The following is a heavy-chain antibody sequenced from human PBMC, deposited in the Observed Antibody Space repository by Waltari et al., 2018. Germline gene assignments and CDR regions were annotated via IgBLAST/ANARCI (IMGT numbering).Heavy chain of an antibody. CDR3: ARETMIPSNWFDP. CDR2: IYYSGST. Sequence: QVQLQESGPGLVKPSETLSLTCTVSGGSISSYYWSWIRQPPGKGLEWIGYIYYSGSTNYNPSLKSRVTISVDTSKNQFSLKLSSVTAADTSVYYCARETMIPSNWFDPWGQGTLVTVSS. V-gene: IGHV4-59*01. CDR1: GGSISSYY. J-gene: IGHJ5*02. D-gene: IGHD3-22*01.